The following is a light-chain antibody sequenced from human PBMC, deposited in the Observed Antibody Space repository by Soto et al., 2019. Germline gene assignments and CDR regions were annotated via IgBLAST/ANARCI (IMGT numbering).Light chain of an antibody. Sequence: EILLAQSPATLSLSPGERATLSCKASQDVSIFLAWYQPKPGQAPSLLIHDASNRATGVPARFSGSGSGRDFTLTITSLEPEDFAVYYCQQRSTWLYTFGQGTKLEV. V-gene: IGKV3-11*02. CDR2: DAS. J-gene: IGKJ2*01. CDR3: QQRSTWLYT. CDR1: QDVSIF.